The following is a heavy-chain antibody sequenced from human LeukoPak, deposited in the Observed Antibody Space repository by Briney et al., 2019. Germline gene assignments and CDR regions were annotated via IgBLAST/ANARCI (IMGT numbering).Heavy chain of an antibody. Sequence: PSETLSLTCTVSGGSISSYYWSWIRQPPGKGLEWIGYIYYSGSTNYNPSLKSRVTISVDTSKNQFSLKLSSVTAADTAVYHCARDYGDWGLDYWGQGTLVTVSS. D-gene: IGHD4-17*01. J-gene: IGHJ4*02. CDR1: GGSISSYY. V-gene: IGHV4-59*01. CDR2: IYYSGST. CDR3: ARDYGDWGLDY.